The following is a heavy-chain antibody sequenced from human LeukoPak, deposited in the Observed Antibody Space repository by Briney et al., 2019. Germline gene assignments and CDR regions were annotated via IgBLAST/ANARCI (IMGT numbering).Heavy chain of an antibody. V-gene: IGHV4-39*01. CDR2: IYYSGST. D-gene: IGHD6-13*01. Sequence: PSETLSLTCTVSGGSISSSSYYWGWIRQPPGKVLEWIGSIYYSGSTYYNPSRKSRVTISVDTSKNQFSMKLSSVTAADTAVYYCARNRKSGWYPYYFDYWGQGTMVTVSS. CDR3: ARNRKSGWYPYYFDY. CDR1: GGSISSSSYY. J-gene: IGHJ4*02.